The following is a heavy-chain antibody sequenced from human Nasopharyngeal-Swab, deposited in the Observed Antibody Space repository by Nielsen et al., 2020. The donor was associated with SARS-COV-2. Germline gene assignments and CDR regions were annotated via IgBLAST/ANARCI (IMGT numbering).Heavy chain of an antibody. J-gene: IGHJ5*02. Sequence: GGSLRLCCAASGFIFSNYAMSWVRQAPGKGLEWVSTINNRGDDTHYVDSVRGRFTVSRDNSKNTLYLQMNSLRGEDTAIYYCVKDLAYDEVSWGQGTLVTVSS. CDR3: VKDLAYDEVS. CDR1: GFIFSNYA. CDR2: INNRGDDT. V-gene: IGHV3-23*01. D-gene: IGHD5-12*01.